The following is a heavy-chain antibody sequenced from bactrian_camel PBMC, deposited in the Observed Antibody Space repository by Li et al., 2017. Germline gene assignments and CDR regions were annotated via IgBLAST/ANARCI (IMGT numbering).Heavy chain of an antibody. CDR3: AAEGGNGAFCYTGERSMDY. V-gene: IGHV3S63*01. Sequence: VQLVESGGGSVQAGGSLNLSCEASGYNYDRNCLGWFRQAPGKEREVVAHLYVRGDETFYAVAVKGQFIISQDNAKNTLYLQMNSQKPEDTAMYYCAAEGGNGAFCYTGERSMDYWGQGTQVTVS. CDR2: LYVRGDET. D-gene: IGHD2*01. J-gene: IGHJ4*01. CDR1: GYNYDRNC.